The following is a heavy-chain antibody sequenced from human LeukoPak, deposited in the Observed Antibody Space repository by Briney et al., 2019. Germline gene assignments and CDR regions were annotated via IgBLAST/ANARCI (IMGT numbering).Heavy chain of an antibody. Sequence: GESLKISCKGSGXTFTNYWVGWVRQMPGKGLEWVGIIYPGDSDTRYSPSFQGQVTISADKSISAAYLQWSSLKASDTAIYYCARSWVAGYGTVLDSWGQGSLVTVSS. D-gene: IGHD2-15*01. CDR3: ARSWVAGYGTVLDS. CDR2: IYPGDSDT. CDR1: GXTFTNYW. V-gene: IGHV5-51*01. J-gene: IGHJ4*02.